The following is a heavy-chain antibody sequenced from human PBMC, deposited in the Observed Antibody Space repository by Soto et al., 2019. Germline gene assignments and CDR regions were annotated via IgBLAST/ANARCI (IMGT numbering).Heavy chain of an antibody. J-gene: IGHJ4*02. Sequence: GGSLRLSCAASGFTFSTFAMGWVRQAPGRGLEWVSVIRAGSERTYYANSVEGRFTVSRDNSKNTLYLQMNSLRAQDTAVYYCDTQNFRGTTVTTWGQGTLVTVSS. CDR1: GFTFSTFA. V-gene: IGHV3-23*01. D-gene: IGHD1-1*01. CDR2: IRAGSERT. CDR3: DTQNFRGTTVTT.